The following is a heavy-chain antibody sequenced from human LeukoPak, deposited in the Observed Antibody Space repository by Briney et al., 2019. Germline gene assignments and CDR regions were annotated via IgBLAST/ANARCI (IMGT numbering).Heavy chain of an antibody. J-gene: IGHJ4*02. CDR2: IYYSGST. CDR3: ARDGAYSYLGY. V-gene: IGHV4-59*12. Sequence: SETLSLTCTVSGGSISSYYWSWIRQPPGKGLEWIGYIYYSGSTNYNPSLKSRVTISVDTSKNQFSLKLSSVTAADTAVYYCARDGAYSYLGYWGQGTLVTVSS. CDR1: GGSISSYY. D-gene: IGHD5-18*01.